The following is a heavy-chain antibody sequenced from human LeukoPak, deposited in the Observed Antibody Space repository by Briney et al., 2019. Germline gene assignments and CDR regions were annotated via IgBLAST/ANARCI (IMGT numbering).Heavy chain of an antibody. CDR3: ARGLGYDSSGYTEAYYGMDV. CDR2: INHSGST. Sequence: PSETLSLTCTVSGGSISSYYWSWIRQPPGKGLEWIGEINHSGSTNYNPSLKSRVTISVDTSKNQFSLKLSSVTAADTAVYYCARGLGYDSSGYTEAYYGMDVWGQGTTVTVSS. D-gene: IGHD3-22*01. CDR1: GGSISSYY. J-gene: IGHJ6*02. V-gene: IGHV4-34*01.